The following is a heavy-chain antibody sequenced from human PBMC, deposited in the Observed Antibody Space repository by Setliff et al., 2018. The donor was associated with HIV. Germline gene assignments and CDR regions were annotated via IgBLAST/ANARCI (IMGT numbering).Heavy chain of an antibody. CDR2: IYYSGST. D-gene: IGHD3-22*01. Sequence: PSETLSLTCTVSGGSISSHYWSWIRQPPGKGLEWIGYIYYSGSTNYNPSLKSRVTISVDTSKNQFSLKLSSVTAADTAVYYCARGDSSGSLFDYWGQGTLVTVSS. CDR1: GGSISSHY. V-gene: IGHV4-59*11. J-gene: IGHJ4*02. CDR3: ARGDSSGSLFDY.